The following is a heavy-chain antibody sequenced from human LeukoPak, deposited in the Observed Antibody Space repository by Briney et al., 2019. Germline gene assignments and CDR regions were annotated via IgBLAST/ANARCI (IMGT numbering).Heavy chain of an antibody. Sequence: GASVNVSCKASGYTFITSAITWVRQAPGHGLKWMGWISPFNGKTRFAEEFQDRLTKTTDTPTRTADMVLRSQRSDDTAVYYCVRDRDATPDDVRDYWGQGTLVTVSS. CDR2: ISPFNGKT. V-gene: IGHV1-18*01. J-gene: IGHJ4*02. CDR3: VRDRDATPDDVRDY. D-gene: IGHD2-21*02. CDR1: GYTFITSA.